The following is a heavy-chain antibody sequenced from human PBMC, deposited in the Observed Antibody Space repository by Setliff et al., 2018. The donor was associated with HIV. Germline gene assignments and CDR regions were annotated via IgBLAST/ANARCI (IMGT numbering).Heavy chain of an antibody. CDR1: GFSFGDYA. V-gene: IGHV3-49*04. CDR2: IRSKANGGTT. CDR3: ARNQGNSFGQGFDY. D-gene: IGHD5-18*01. Sequence: GGSLRLSCTASGFSFGDYAMSWVRQAPGKGLEWVGFIRSKANGGTTEDAASVQGRFTISRDESKNSLFLQMNSLSTEDTAVYYCARNQGNSFGQGFDYWGQGTLVTVSS. J-gene: IGHJ4*02.